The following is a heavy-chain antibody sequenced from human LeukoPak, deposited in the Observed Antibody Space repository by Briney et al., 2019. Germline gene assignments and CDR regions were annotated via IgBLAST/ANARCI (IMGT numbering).Heavy chain of an antibody. J-gene: IGHJ4*02. D-gene: IGHD5-18*01. CDR3: ARETDTAIPLGLDY. Sequence: GGSLRLSCAASGFTFSSYSMNWVCQAPGKGLEWVSSISSSSYIYYADSVKGRFTISRDNAKNSLYLQMNSLRAEDTAVYYCARETDTAIPLGLDYWGQGTLVTVSS. V-gene: IGHV3-21*01. CDR1: GFTFSSYS. CDR2: ISSSSYI.